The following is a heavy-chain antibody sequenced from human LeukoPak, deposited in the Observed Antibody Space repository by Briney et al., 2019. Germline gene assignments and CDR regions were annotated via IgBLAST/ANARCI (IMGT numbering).Heavy chain of an antibody. D-gene: IGHD3-22*01. CDR1: RGFTFSSNW. J-gene: IGHJ4*02. CDR3: TTDLRSSGYYPDY. Sequence: GGSLRLSCAASRGFTFSSNWMYWVRQAPGKGLVWVSRVNSDGSDTAYADSVKGRFTISRDNINNILHLQMNSLRAEDTAVYYCTTDLRSSGYYPDYWGQGTLVTVSS. CDR2: VNSDGSDT. V-gene: IGHV3-74*01.